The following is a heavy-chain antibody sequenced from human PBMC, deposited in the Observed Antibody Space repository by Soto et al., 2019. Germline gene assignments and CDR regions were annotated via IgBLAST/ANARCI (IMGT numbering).Heavy chain of an antibody. Sequence: PSETLSLTCAVYGGSFSGYYWSWIRQPPGKGLEWIGEINHSGSTNYNPSLKSRVTISVDTSKNQFSLKLSSVTAADTAVYYCARVRTVTTLLNWFDPWGQGTLVTVSS. CDR3: ARVRTVTTLLNWFDP. V-gene: IGHV4-34*01. CDR1: GGSFSGYY. CDR2: INHSGST. J-gene: IGHJ5*02. D-gene: IGHD4-4*01.